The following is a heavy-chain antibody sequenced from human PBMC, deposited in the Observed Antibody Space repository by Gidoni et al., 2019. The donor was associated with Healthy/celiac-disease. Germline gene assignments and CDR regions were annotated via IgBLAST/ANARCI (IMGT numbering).Heavy chain of an antibody. J-gene: IGHJ4*02. D-gene: IGHD5-12*01. CDR1: GGSLSSYY. V-gene: IGHV4-4*07. CDR2: IYTSGST. CDR3: ARATGYAGDFDY. Sequence: QVKLQASGPGLVKPPETLSLPCPAPGGSLSSYYWSWLRQPAGKGLEWIGRIYTSGSTNYNPSLKSRVTMSVDTSKNQFSLKLSSVTAADTAVYYCARATGYAGDFDYWGQGTLVTVSS.